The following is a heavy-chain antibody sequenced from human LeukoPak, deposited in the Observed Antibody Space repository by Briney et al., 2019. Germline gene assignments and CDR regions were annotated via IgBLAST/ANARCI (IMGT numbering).Heavy chain of an antibody. J-gene: IGHJ3*02. D-gene: IGHD2-2*01. Sequence: ETLSLTCTVSGGSISSSSYYWGWIRQAPGKGLEWVANINQDGSEKYYVASVKGRFTISRDNAKNSLLMNSLRPEDTAVYYCARVRSETSSRYDAFDIWGQGTMVTVSS. CDR1: GGSISSSSYY. CDR2: INQDGSEK. CDR3: ARVRSETSSRYDAFDI. V-gene: IGHV3-7*01.